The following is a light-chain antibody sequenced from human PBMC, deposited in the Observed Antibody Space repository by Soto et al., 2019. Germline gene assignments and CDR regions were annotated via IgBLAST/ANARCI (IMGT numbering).Light chain of an antibody. CDR3: MQALQTPWT. CDR1: QSLLHRNGYNY. V-gene: IGKV2-28*01. J-gene: IGKJ1*01. Sequence: DIVMTQSPLSLPVTPGEPASISCRSSQSLLHRNGYNYLDWYLQKPGQSPQLLIYLGSNRASGVPDRFGGSGSGADFTLKTSRVEAEDVGVYYCMQALQTPWTFGQGTKVEIK. CDR2: LGS.